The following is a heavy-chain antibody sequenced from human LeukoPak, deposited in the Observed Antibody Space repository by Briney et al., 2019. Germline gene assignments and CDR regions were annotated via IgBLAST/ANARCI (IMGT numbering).Heavy chain of an antibody. CDR1: GFTFSGSA. CDR2: IRSKANSYAA. V-gene: IGHV3-73*01. CDR3: TGRNDYWFDY. Sequence: GGSLRLSCAASGFTFSGSAMHWVRQASGKGLEWVGRIRSKANSYAAAYAASVKGRFTISRDDSKNTAYLQMNSLKTEDTAVYYCTGRNDYWFDYWGQGTLVTVSS. D-gene: IGHD5-12*01. J-gene: IGHJ4*02.